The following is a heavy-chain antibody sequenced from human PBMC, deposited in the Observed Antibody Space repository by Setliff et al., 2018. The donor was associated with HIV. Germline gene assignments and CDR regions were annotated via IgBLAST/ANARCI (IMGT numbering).Heavy chain of an antibody. Sequence: ASVKVSCKASRYTFTDYYIHWVQQAPGKGLEWMGRIDPVNGETTYAENFQGRVAITADTSTNTAYLKLSSLKSDDTAVYYCATSRVVRRVPLPFDYWGQGTLVTVSS. D-gene: IGHD3-10*01. CDR1: RYTFTDYY. J-gene: IGHJ4*01. CDR3: ATSRVVRRVPLPFDY. V-gene: IGHV1-69-2*01. CDR2: IDPVNGET.